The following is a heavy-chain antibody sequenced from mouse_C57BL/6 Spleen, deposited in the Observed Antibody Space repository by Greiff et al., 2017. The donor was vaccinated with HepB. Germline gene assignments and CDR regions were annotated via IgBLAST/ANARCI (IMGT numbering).Heavy chain of an antibody. CDR2: IDPSDSYT. CDR3: ARRSENYYAMDY. V-gene: IGHV1-69*01. Sequence: QVQLQQPGAELVMPGASVKLSCKASGYTFTSYWMHWVKQRPGQGLEWIGEIDPSDSYTNYNQKFKSKSTLTVDKSSSTAYMQLSSLTSEDAAVYYCARRSENYYAMDYWGQGTSVTVSS. CDR1: GYTFTSYW. J-gene: IGHJ4*01.